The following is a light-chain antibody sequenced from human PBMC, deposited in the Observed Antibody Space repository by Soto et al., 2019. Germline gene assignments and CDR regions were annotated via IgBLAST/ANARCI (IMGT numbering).Light chain of an antibody. J-gene: IGKJ3*01. CDR3: HQYYSSPPT. Sequence: DLVLTQSPDSLAVSLGERATINCKSSQSVLYSSNNKNYLAWYQQKPGQPPKLLIYWASTRESGVPDRFSGSGSGTDFTLTISSLQAEDVAVYYCHQYYSSPPTFGPGTKVDIK. V-gene: IGKV4-1*01. CDR2: WAS. CDR1: QSVLYSSNNKNY.